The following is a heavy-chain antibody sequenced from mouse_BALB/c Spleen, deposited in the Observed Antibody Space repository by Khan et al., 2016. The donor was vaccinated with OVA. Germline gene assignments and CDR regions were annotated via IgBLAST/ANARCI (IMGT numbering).Heavy chain of an antibody. CDR1: GYTFINYW. J-gene: IGHJ2*01. D-gene: IGHD1-1*01. Sequence: QVQLKESGAELAKPGASVKMSCKASGYTFINYWILWIKQRPGQGPEWIGYINPSTGYTEYNQNFKDKATLTADISSSTAYMQLSSLTSEDSAVYYCARRGLRWDFDYWGQGTTLTVSS. CDR2: INPSTGYT. V-gene: IGHV1-7*01. CDR3: ARRGLRWDFDY.